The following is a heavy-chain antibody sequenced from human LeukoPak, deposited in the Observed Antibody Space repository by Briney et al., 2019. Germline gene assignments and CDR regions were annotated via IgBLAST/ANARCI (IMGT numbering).Heavy chain of an antibody. J-gene: IGHJ1*01. D-gene: IGHD2-2*01. CDR3: ARGRHIVVVPAAPPGYFQH. CDR2: INHSGST. CDR1: GFTFSSYA. V-gene: IGHV4-34*01. Sequence: GSLRLSCAASGFTFSSYAMSWVRQPPGKGLEWIGEINHSGSTNYNPSLKSRVTISVDTSKNQFSLKLSSVTAADTAVYYCARGRHIVVVPAAPPGYFQHWGQGTLVTVSS.